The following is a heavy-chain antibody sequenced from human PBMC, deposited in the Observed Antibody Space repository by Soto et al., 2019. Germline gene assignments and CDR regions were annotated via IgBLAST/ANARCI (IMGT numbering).Heavy chain of an antibody. CDR3: AFNPFYMTTVTPYYYYGMDV. V-gene: IGHV4-34*01. D-gene: IGHD4-17*01. Sequence: SETLSLTCAVYGGSFSGYYWSWIRQPPGKGLEWIGEINHSGSTNYNPSLKSRVTISVETSKNQFSLKLSSVTAADTAVYYCAFNPFYMTTVTPYYYYGMDVWGQGTTVTVSS. J-gene: IGHJ6*02. CDR2: INHSGST. CDR1: GGSFSGYY.